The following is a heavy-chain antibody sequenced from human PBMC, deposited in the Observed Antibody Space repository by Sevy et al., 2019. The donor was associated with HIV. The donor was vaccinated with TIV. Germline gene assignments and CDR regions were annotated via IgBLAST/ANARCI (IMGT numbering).Heavy chain of an antibody. CDR3: ARASFHGDSSGWYGEEGLYYFDY. V-gene: IGHV3-30-3*01. J-gene: IGHJ4*02. CDR1: GFTFSSYA. CDR2: ISYDGSNK. Sequence: GGSLRLSCAASGFTFSSYAMHWVRQAPGKGLEWVAVISYDGSNKYYADSVKDRFTISRDNSKNTLYLQMNSLRAEDTAVYYCARASFHGDSSGWYGEEGLYYFDYWGQGTLVTVSS. D-gene: IGHD6-19*01.